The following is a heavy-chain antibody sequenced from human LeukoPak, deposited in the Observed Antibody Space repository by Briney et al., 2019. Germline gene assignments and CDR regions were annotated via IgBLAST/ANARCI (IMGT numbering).Heavy chain of an antibody. Sequence: ASVKVSCKASGGTFSSYAVSWVRQAPGQGLEWMGRIIAILGVVNYAQKFQGRVTITADKSTSTAYMEVSSPRSEDTAVYFCATPPVTYDYDGWYFDLWGRGTLVTVSS. CDR3: ATPPVTYDYDGWYFDL. D-gene: IGHD4-23*01. CDR1: GGTFSSYA. V-gene: IGHV1-69*04. J-gene: IGHJ2*01. CDR2: IIAILGVV.